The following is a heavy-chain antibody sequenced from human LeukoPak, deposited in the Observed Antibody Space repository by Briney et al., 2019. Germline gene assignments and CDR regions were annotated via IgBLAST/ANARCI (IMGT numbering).Heavy chain of an antibody. Sequence: SETLSLTCTVSGGSISSYYWSWIRQPPGKGLEWIGYIYYSGSTNYNPSLKSRVTISVDTSKNQFSLQLKSVTPEDTAVYYCARDLGWGSGGYFDYWGPGSLVTVSA. CDR3: ARDLGWGSGGYFDY. J-gene: IGHJ4*02. CDR1: GGSISSYY. CDR2: IYYSGST. D-gene: IGHD3/OR15-3a*01. V-gene: IGHV4-59*12.